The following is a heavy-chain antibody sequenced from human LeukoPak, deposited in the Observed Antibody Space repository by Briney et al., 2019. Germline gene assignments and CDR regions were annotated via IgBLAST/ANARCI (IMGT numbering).Heavy chain of an antibody. CDR2: IYYTGNT. CDR3: TRGGTLFTYFDS. CDR1: GGSTSDYY. Sequence: SETLSLTCSVSGGSTSDYYWNWIRQPAGQGLEWLGRIYYTGNTAYNPSLESRLTMSLDTAKNQFSLKVTSVTAADTAVYYCTRGGTLFTYFDSWGQGTLVTVSS. V-gene: IGHV4-4*07. D-gene: IGHD3-10*02. J-gene: IGHJ4*02.